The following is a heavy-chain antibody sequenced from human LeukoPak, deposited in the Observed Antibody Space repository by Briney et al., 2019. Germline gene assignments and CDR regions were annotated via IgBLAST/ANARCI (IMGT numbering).Heavy chain of an antibody. Sequence: GGSLRLSCEGSGFTFSSNAMNWVRQAQGKGLERVSAISRTGDITYYADSVKGRFTISRDNSKNSMYLQTNSLRAEDTAVYYCAKALGLSRNGMDVWGQGTTVTVSS. J-gene: IGHJ6*02. CDR3: AKALGLSRNGMDV. CDR1: GFTFSSNA. V-gene: IGHV3-23*01. CDR2: ISRTGDIT.